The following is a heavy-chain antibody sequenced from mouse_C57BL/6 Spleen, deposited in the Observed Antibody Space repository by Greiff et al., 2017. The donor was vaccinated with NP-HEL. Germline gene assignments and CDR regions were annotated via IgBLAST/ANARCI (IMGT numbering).Heavy chain of an antibody. V-gene: IGHV10-1*01. CDR1: GFSFNTYA. J-gene: IGHJ4*01. CDR2: IRSKSNNYAT. CDR3: AYYSNPYAMDY. D-gene: IGHD2-5*01. Sequence: EVQRVESGGGLVQPKGSLKLSCAASGFSFNTYAMNWVRQAPGKGLEWVARIRSKSNNYATYYADSVKDRFTISRDDSESMLYLQMNNLKTEDTAMYYCAYYSNPYAMDYWGQGTSVTVSS.